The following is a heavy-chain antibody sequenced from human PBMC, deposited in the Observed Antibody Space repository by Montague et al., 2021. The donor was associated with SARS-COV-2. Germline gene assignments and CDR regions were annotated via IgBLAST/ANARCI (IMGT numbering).Heavy chain of an antibody. CDR2: IYYSGXT. Sequence: SETLSLTCTVSGGSISSSSYYWGWIRQPPGKGLEWIGSIYYSGXTXYXXXXKXRVTISVDTSKNQFSLKLNSVTAADTAVYYCASQTLGITIFGVVNGRWFDPWGQGTLVTVSS. J-gene: IGHJ5*02. CDR1: GGSISSSSYY. CDR3: ASQTLGITIFGVVNGRWFDP. V-gene: IGHV4-39*01. D-gene: IGHD3-3*01.